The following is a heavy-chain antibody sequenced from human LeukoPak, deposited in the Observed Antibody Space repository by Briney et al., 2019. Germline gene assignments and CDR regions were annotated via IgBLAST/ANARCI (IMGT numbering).Heavy chain of an antibody. D-gene: IGHD1-26*01. J-gene: IGHJ4*02. CDR1: GGSFSGYY. V-gene: IGHV4-34*01. Sequence: PSETLSLTCAVYGGSFSGYYWSWIRQPPGKGLEWLGEINHSGSTNYNPSLKSRVTISVDTSKNQFSLKLSSVTAADTAVYYCARGDSGSYYWIDYWGQGTLVTASS. CDR3: ARGDSGSYYWIDY. CDR2: INHSGST.